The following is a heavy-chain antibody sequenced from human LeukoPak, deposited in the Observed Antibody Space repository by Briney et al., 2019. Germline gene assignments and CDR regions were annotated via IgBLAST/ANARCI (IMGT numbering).Heavy chain of an antibody. D-gene: IGHD5-18*01. J-gene: IGHJ4*02. CDR2: INHSGST. Sequence: PSGTLSLTCAVSGGSISSPNWWSWVRQPPGKGLEWIGEINHSGSTNYNPSLKSRVTISVDTSKNQFSLKLSSVTAADTAVYYCARGAAMVTGGFDYWGQGTLVTVSS. CDR1: GGSISSPNW. CDR3: ARGAAMVTGGFDY. V-gene: IGHV4-4*02.